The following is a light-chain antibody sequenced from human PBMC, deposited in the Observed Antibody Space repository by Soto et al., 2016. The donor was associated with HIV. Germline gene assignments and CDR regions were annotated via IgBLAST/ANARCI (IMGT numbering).Light chain of an antibody. CDR2: DDS. CDR3: QVWDASTDLVV. V-gene: IGLV3-21*03. CDR1: NVGSKS. Sequence: SYELTQPPSLSVAPRKTASITCGGNNVGSKSVQWYQQKPGQAPILVLYDDSDRPSGIPERFSGSNSGDTATLSISRVEAGDEADYYCQVWDASTDLVVFGGGTKADRP. J-gene: IGLJ2*01.